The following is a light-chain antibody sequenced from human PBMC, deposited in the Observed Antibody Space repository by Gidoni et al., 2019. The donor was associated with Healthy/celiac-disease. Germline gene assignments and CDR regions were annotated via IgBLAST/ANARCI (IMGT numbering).Light chain of an antibody. CDR2: AAS. CDR1: QSISSY. J-gene: IGKJ1*01. CDR3: QQSYSTPPA. Sequence: DIQMTQYPSSLSASVGDRVTITCRASQSISSYLNWYQQKPGKAPKLLLYAASSLQSGVPSRFSGSGSGTDFTLTISSLQPEDFATYYCQQSYSTPPAFGQGTKVEIK. V-gene: IGKV1-39*01.